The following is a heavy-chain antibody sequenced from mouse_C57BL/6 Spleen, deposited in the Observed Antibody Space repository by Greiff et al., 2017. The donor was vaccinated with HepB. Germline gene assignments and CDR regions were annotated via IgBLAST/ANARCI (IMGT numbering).Heavy chain of an antibody. Sequence: VQLQQPGAELVRPGSSVKLSCKASGYTFTSYWMDWVKQRPGQGLEWIGNIYPSDSETHYNQKFKDKATLTVDKSSSTAYMQLSSLTSEDSAVYYCAREGYYGSSPFAYWGQGTLVTVAA. D-gene: IGHD1-1*01. CDR2: IYPSDSET. V-gene: IGHV1-61*01. CDR3: AREGYYGSSPFAY. J-gene: IGHJ3*01. CDR1: GYTFTSYW.